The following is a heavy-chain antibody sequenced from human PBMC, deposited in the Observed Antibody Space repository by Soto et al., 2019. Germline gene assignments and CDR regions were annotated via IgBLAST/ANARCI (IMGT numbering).Heavy chain of an antibody. Sequence: GESLKISCKGSGYSFAGYWITWVRQKPGKGLEWMGRIDPSDSQTYYSPSFRGHVTISVTKSITTVFLQWSSLRASDTAMYYCARQIYDADTGPNFQYYFDSWGQGTPVTVSS. V-gene: IGHV5-10-1*01. CDR2: IDPSDSQT. CDR1: GYSFAGYW. J-gene: IGHJ4*02. CDR3: ARQIYDADTGPNFQYYFDS. D-gene: IGHD5-18*01.